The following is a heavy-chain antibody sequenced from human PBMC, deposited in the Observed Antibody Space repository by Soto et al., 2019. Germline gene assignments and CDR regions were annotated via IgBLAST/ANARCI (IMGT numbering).Heavy chain of an antibody. Sequence: QVQLVQSGAEVKKPGDSVRVSCKASGDTFTFYSINWVRQAPGLGLEWMGRINPILSMSNYAQRFQGRVTMTADKSTSTAYMELSSLRSEDTAMYYCASSYGSGYRAFDYWGQGALVTVSS. V-gene: IGHV1-69*02. J-gene: IGHJ4*02. CDR1: GDTFTFYS. CDR2: INPILSMS. CDR3: ASSYGSGYRAFDY. D-gene: IGHD3-10*01.